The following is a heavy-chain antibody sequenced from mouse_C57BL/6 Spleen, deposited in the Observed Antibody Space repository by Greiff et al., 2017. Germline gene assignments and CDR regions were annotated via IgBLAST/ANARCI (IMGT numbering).Heavy chain of an antibody. J-gene: IGHJ2*01. V-gene: IGHV1-64*01. Sequence: QVQLQQPGAELVKPGASVKLSCKASGYTFTSYWMHWVKQSPGQGLEWIGMIHPNSGSTNYNEKFKSKATLTVDKSSSTAYMQLSSLTSEDSAVYYCARSEGSPFDYWGQGTTLTGSS. CDR3: ARSEGSPFDY. CDR1: GYTFTSYW. D-gene: IGHD1-1*02. CDR2: IHPNSGST.